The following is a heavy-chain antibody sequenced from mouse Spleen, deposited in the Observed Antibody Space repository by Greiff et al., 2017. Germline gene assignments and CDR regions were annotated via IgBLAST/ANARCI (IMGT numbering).Heavy chain of an antibody. CDR2: INPGSGGT. J-gene: IGHJ3*01. V-gene: IGHV1-54*01. CDR1: GYAFTNYL. CDR3: ARPANWDGGFAY. D-gene: IGHD4-1*01. Sequence: QVQLKQSGAELVRPGTSVKVSCKASGYAFTNYLIEWVKQRPGQGLEWIGVINPGSGGTNYNEKFKGKATLTADKSSSTAYMQLSSLTSEDSAVYFCARPANWDGGFAYWGQGTLVTVSA.